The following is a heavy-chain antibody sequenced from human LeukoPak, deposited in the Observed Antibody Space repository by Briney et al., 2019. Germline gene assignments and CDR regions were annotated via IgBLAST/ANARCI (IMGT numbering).Heavy chain of an antibody. CDR3: ARDQGYDILTGFDY. Sequence: GGSLRLSCAAFGIAFDKNAMSWVRQAPGKGLEWASTISHSGGATHYADSVKGRFTISRDNSKNTVSLQVSSLRVEDTAVYYCARDQGYDILTGFDYWGQGTLVTVSS. J-gene: IGHJ4*02. CDR1: GIAFDKNA. CDR2: ISHSGGAT. V-gene: IGHV3-23*01. D-gene: IGHD3-9*01.